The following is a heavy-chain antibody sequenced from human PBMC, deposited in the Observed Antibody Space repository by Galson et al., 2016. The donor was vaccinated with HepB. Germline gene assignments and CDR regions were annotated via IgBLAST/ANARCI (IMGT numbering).Heavy chain of an antibody. CDR1: GFTFGNYG. CDR2: ISSSSGYI. D-gene: IGHD6-19*01. CDR3: AGFILSSGSLDF. V-gene: IGHV3-21*01. Sequence: SLRLSCAASGFTFGNYGFEWVRQAPGKGLEWVSSISSSSGYIYYADSVTGRFTISRDNAKNSGFLHMNSLRAEDTALYYCAGFILSSGSLDFWGLGTLVTVSA. J-gene: IGHJ4*02.